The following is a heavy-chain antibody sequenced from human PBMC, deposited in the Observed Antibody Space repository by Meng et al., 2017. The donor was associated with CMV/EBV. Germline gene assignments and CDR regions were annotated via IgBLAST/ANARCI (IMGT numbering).Heavy chain of an antibody. Sequence: LRLSCAISGDSVSSNSAAWNWTRQSPSRGLEWLGRTYYRSKWYNDYAVSVKSRITINPDTSKNQFSLQLNSVTPEDTAVYYCARAPGIWSPYYFDYWGQGTLVTVSS. J-gene: IGHJ4*02. CDR3: ARAPGIWSPYYFDY. CDR1: GDSVSSNSAA. V-gene: IGHV6-1*01. CDR2: TYYRSKWYN. D-gene: IGHD2-15*01.